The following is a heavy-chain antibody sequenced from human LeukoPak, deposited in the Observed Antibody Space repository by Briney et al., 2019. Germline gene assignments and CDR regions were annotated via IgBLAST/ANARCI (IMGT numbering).Heavy chain of an antibody. CDR2: INPNSGGT. CDR1: GYTFTGYY. CDR3: ARGAYYDYVWGSYRPESFDY. Sequence: ASVKVSCKASGYTFTGYYMHWVRQAPGQGLEWMGWINPNSGGTNYAQKFQGRVTMTRDTSISTAYMELSRLRSDDTAVYYCARGAYYDYVWGSYRPESFDYWGQGTLVTVSS. J-gene: IGHJ4*02. D-gene: IGHD3-16*02. V-gene: IGHV1-2*02.